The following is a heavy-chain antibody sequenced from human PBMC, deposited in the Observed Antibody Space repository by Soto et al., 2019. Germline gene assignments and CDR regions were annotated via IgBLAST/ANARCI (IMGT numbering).Heavy chain of an antibody. Sequence: QVQLQESGPGLVKPSETLSLTCTVSGGSISSYYWSWIRQPPGKGLELIGYIYYSGSTNYNPSLKSGVTISVDTSKNPFSLKLSSVTAADTAVYYCARGYGDYVFDYWGQGTLVTVSS. J-gene: IGHJ4*02. CDR3: ARGYGDYVFDY. D-gene: IGHD4-17*01. CDR1: GGSISSYY. V-gene: IGHV4-59*01. CDR2: IYYSGST.